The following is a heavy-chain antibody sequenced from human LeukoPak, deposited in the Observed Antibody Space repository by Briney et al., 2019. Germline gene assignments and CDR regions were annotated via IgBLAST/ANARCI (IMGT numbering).Heavy chain of an antibody. Sequence: SETLSLTCTVSGGSIGSYYWSWSRQPPGKGLEWIGYIYYSGSTNYNPSLKSRVTISVDTSKNQFSLKLRIVTAADAAVYYCARPRSSSWEDAFDTWGQGTMVTVSS. J-gene: IGHJ3*02. D-gene: IGHD6-13*01. CDR2: IYYSGST. CDR3: ARPRSSSWEDAFDT. CDR1: GGSIGSYY. V-gene: IGHV4-59*08.